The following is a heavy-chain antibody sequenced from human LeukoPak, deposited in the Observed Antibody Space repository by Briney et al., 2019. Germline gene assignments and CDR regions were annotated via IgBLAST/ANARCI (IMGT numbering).Heavy chain of an antibody. D-gene: IGHD3-22*01. V-gene: IGHV3-11*01. CDR3: ARDYYDSSGYYYSDY. J-gene: IGHJ4*02. Sequence: YYADSVKGRFTISRDNAKNSLYLQMNRLSAEDTAVYYRARDYYDSSGYYYSDYWGQGTLVTVSS.